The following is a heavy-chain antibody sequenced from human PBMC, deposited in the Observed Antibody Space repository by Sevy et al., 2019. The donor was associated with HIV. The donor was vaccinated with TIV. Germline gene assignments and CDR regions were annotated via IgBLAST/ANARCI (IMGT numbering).Heavy chain of an antibody. CDR3: AKDSDGQLDVVYGMDV. Sequence: GGSLRLSCAASGFTFSSYGMHWVRQAPGKGLEWVAFIRYDGSNKNYADSVKGRFTISRDNSKNTLYLQMNSLRAEDTAVYYCAKDSDGQLDVVYGMDVWGQGTTVTVSS. CDR2: IRYDGSNK. V-gene: IGHV3-30*02. CDR1: GFTFSSYG. J-gene: IGHJ6*02. D-gene: IGHD6-6*01.